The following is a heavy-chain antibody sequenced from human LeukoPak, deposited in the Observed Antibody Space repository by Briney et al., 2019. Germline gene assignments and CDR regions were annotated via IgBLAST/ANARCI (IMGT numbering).Heavy chain of an antibody. D-gene: IGHD6-19*01. Sequence: GGSLRLSCAASGFNLSRYWVTWVRQAPGKGLEWVANIKKDGSEKKYVDSVKGRFTISRDNAENLLYLEMNSLRAEDTAVYYCAREGGNGWYSGWFDPWGQGILVTVSS. CDR3: AREGGNGWYSGWFDP. CDR2: IKKDGSEK. V-gene: IGHV3-7*01. CDR1: GFNLSRYW. J-gene: IGHJ5*02.